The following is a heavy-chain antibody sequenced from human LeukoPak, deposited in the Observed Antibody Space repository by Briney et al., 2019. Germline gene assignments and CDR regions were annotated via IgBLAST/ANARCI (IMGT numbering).Heavy chain of an antibody. CDR1: GFTFSSYA. D-gene: IGHD3-22*01. CDR3: AKGALYYYDSSGYYHDY. Sequence: GGSLRLSYAASGFTFSSYAMSWVRQAPGKGLEWVSAISGSGGSTYYADSVKGRFTISRDNSKNTLYLQMNSLRAEDTAVYYCAKGALYYYDSSGYYHDYWGQGTLVTVSS. V-gene: IGHV3-23*01. CDR2: ISGSGGST. J-gene: IGHJ4*02.